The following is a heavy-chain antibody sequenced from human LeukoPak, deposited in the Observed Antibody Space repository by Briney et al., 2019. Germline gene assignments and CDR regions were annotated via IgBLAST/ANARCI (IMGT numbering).Heavy chain of an antibody. CDR2: IIPIFGTA. V-gene: IGHV1-69*13. D-gene: IGHD2-2*01. J-gene: IGHJ6*03. CDR1: GGTFSSYA. Sequence: SVKVSCKASGGTFSSYAISWVRQAPGQGLEWMGGIIPIFGTANYAQKFQGRVTITADESTSTAYMELSSLRSEDTAVYYCARAKYCSSTSCYDESYYYMDVWGKGTTVTISS. CDR3: ARAKYCSSTSCYDESYYYMDV.